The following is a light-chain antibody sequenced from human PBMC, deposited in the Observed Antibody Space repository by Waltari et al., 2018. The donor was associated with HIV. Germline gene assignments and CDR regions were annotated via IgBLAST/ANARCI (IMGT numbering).Light chain of an antibody. CDR2: HDS. Sequence: SYVLTQPPSVSVAPGQTARITCGGNNIGSKSLQWYRQKPGQAPVVVVYHDSGRPSGIPERFSGSNSGNTATLTLSRVEAGDEADYYCQVWDSSSHHWVFGGGTKLTVL. CDR1: NIGSKS. J-gene: IGLJ3*02. CDR3: QVWDSSSHHWV. V-gene: IGLV3-21*02.